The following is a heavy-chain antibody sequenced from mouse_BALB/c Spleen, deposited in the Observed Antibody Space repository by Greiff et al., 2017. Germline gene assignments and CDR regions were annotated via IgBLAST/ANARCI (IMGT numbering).Heavy chain of an antibody. CDR3: ARGYRYDDYYAMDY. CDR2: ISTYYGDA. J-gene: IGHJ4*01. V-gene: IGHV1S137*01. D-gene: IGHD2-14*01. Sequence: QVQLKESGAELVRPGVSVKISCKGSGYTFTDYAMHWVKQSHAKSLEWIGVISTYYGDASYNQKFKGKATMTVDKSSSTAYMELARLTSEDSAIYYCARGYRYDDYYAMDYWGQGTSVTVSS. CDR1: GYTFTDYA.